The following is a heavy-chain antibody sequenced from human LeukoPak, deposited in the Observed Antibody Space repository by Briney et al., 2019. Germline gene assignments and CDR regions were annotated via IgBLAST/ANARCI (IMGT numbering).Heavy chain of an antibody. V-gene: IGHV1-46*01. D-gene: IGHD2-21*02. J-gene: IGHJ6*03. Sequence: GASVKVSCKASGYTFTSYYMHWVRQAPGQGLEWMGIINPSGGSTSYAQKFQGRVTMTRDMSTSTVYMELSSLRSEDTAVYYCARDAAYCGGDCYSHYYYSDMDVWGKGTTVTVSS. CDR2: INPSGGST. CDR3: ARDAAYCGGDCYSHYYYSDMDV. CDR1: GYTFTSYY.